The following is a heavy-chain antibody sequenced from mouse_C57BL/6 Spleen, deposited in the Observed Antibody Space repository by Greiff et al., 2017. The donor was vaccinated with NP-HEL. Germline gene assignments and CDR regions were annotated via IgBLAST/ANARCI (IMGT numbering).Heavy chain of an antibody. D-gene: IGHD2-2*01. J-gene: IGHJ4*01. V-gene: IGHV1-59*01. CDR1: GYTFTSYW. CDR2: IDPSDSYT. Sequence: VQLQQPGAELVRPGTSVKLSCKASGYTFTSYWMHWVKQRPGHGLEWIGVIDPSDSYTNYNQKFKGKATLTVDTSSSTAYMQLSSLTSEDSAVYYGASTSYGYEGYAMDYWGQGTSVTVSS. CDR3: ASTSYGYEGYAMDY.